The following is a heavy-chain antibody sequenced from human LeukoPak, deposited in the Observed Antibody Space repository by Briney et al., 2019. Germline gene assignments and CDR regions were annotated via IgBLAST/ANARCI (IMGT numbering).Heavy chain of an antibody. CDR3: AGHQWMYNWFDP. CDR1: GRSISSGDYY. CDR2: IYYSGST. V-gene: IGHV4-30-4*08. J-gene: IGHJ5*02. D-gene: IGHD5-12*01. Sequence: PSETLSLTCTVSGRSISSGDYYWSWIRQPPGKGLEWFGYIYYSGSTYYNPSLKSRVTISVDTSKNQFSLKLSSVTAADTAVYYCAGHQWMYNWFDPWGQGTLVTVSS.